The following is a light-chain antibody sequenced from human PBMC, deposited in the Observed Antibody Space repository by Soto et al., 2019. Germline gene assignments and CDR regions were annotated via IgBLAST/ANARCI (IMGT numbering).Light chain of an antibody. CDR2: LEGSGRY. J-gene: IGLJ2*01. V-gene: IGLV4-60*02. CDR3: ETWDNNSVL. CDR1: SGHITYV. Sequence: QLVLTQSSSASASLGASVKFTCTLSSGHITYVIAWHQQQPGKAPRLLMRLEGSGRYSKGSGVPDRFSGSSSGADRYRTIANLQLDDEADYYCETWDNNSVLFGGGTKLPV.